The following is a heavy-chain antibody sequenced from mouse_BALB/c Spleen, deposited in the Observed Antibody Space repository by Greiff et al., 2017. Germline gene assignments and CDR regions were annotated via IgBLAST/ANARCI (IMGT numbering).Heavy chain of an antibody. D-gene: IGHD2-12*01. V-gene: IGHV5-4*02. CDR2: ISDGGSYT. J-gene: IGHJ4*01. Sequence: EVKLVESGGGLVKPGGSLKLSCAASGFTFSDYYMYWVRQTPEKRLEWVATISDGGSYTYYPDSVKGRFTISRDNAKNNLYLQMSSLKSEDTAMYYCARDYEYAMDYWGQGTSVTVSS. CDR1: GFTFSDYY. CDR3: ARDYEYAMDY.